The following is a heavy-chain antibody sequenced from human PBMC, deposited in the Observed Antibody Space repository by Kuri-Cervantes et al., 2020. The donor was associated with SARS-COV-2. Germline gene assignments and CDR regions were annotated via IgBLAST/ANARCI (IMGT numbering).Heavy chain of an antibody. CDR2: ISSSSSTI. V-gene: IGHV3-48*01. D-gene: IGHD2-2*01. J-gene: IGHJ4*02. CDR1: GFTFSSYI. CDR3: AKGYCSSTSCQRPLDY. Sequence: GESLKISCAASGFTFSSYIMNWVRQAPGKGLEWVSYISSSSSTIYYADSVKGQFTISRDNAKNSLYLQMNSLRAEDTAVYYCAKGYCSSTSCQRPLDYWGQGTLVTVSS.